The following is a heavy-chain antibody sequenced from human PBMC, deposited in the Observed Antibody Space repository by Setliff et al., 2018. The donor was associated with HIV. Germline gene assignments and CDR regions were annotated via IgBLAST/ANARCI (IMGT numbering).Heavy chain of an antibody. J-gene: IGHJ4*02. CDR3: ARARTGVTMVRGAMSF. CDR1: GFSFSTYA. V-gene: IGHV3-30*04. CDR2: ISYDGSSE. Sequence: GGSLRLTCAASGFSFSTYAMHWVRQAPGKGLEWVSVISYDGSSESYADSVKGRFTISRDNSKNTLYLQMNSLGPEDTAVYYCARARTGVTMVRGAMSFWGQGTLVTVSS. D-gene: IGHD3-10*01.